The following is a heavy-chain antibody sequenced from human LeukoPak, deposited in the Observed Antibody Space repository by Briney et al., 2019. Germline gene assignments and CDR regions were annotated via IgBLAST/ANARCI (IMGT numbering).Heavy chain of an antibody. CDR3: VRDPSGWGMDV. CDR2: IGKGGDT. D-gene: IGHD3-22*01. CDR1: GFTFSTYD. Sequence: GSLRLSCVASGFTFSTYDMHWVRQATGKGLEWVSDIGKGGDTHYAGSVKGRFTISRDNAKNSLYLQMNSLRPGDTAVYYCVRDPSGWGMDVWGQGTTVTVSS. V-gene: IGHV3-13*01. J-gene: IGHJ6*02.